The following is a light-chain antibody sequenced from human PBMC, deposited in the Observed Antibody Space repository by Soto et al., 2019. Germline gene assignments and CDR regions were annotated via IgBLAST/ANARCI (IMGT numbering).Light chain of an antibody. J-gene: IGLJ2*01. CDR2: NVS. Sequence: QSALTQPASVSGSPGQSITISCTGTSSDVGAYNFVSWYQHHPGKAPKLLIYNVSDRPSGVSNRFSGSKSGNTASLTISVLQAEGEATYYCISYTTSITVLFGGGTKLTVL. CDR1: SSDVGAYNF. CDR3: ISYTTSITVL. V-gene: IGLV2-14*03.